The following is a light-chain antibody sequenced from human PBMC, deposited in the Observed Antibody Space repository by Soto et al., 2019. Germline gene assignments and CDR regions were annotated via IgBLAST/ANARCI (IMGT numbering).Light chain of an antibody. V-gene: IGKV1-5*01. J-gene: IGKJ1*01. CDR3: QQYTSHLWT. CDR2: DAS. CDR1: QSISSW. Sequence: DILMTQSPSTLFASVGDRVTITCRASQSISSWFAWYQQKPGKAPKLLIYDASSLESGVPSRFSGNGSGTEFTLTISSLQPDDFATYYCQQYTSHLWTFGQGTKVEIK.